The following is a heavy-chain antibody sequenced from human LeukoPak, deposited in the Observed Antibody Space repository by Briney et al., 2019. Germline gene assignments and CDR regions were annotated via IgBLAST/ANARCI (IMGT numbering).Heavy chain of an antibody. CDR3: ATSATGDSSGYYYFHFQH. CDR2: INHSGST. CDR1: GGSFSGYY. V-gene: IGHV4-34*01. Sequence: SSETLSLTCAAYGGSFSGYYWSWIRQPPGKGLEWIGEINHSGSTNYNPSLKSRVTISVDTSKNQFSLKLSSVTAADTAVYYCATSATGDSSGYYYFHFQHWGQGALVTVSS. J-gene: IGHJ1*01. D-gene: IGHD3-22*01.